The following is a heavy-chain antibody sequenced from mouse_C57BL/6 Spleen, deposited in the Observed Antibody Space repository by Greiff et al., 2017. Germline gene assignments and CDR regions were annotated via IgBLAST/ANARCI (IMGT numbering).Heavy chain of an antibody. CDR2: IDPSDSYT. D-gene: IGHD1-3*01. Sequence: VQLQQPGAELVMPGASVKLSCTASGYTFTSYWMHWVKQRPGQGLEWIGEIDPSDSYTNYNQKFKGKSTLTVDKSSSTAYMQLSSLTSEDSAVYYCAGGNSPLNPFAYWGQGTLVTVSA. CDR3: AGGNSPLNPFAY. J-gene: IGHJ3*01. V-gene: IGHV1-69*01. CDR1: GYTFTSYW.